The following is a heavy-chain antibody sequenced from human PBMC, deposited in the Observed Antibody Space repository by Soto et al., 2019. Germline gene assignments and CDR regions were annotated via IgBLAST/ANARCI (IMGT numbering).Heavy chain of an antibody. J-gene: IGHJ4*02. D-gene: IGHD4-17*01. CDR1: GFTFSGSA. Sequence: EVQLVESGGGLVQPGGSLKLSCAVSGFTFSGSAMHWVRQASGKGLEWVGRIRSKSNSYATAYAASVKGRFTISRDDSKNTPYLQMNSLKTEDTAVYYSTSGYGDYVRDYWGQGTLVTVSS. V-gene: IGHV3-73*01. CDR3: TSGYGDYVRDY. CDR2: IRSKSNSYAT.